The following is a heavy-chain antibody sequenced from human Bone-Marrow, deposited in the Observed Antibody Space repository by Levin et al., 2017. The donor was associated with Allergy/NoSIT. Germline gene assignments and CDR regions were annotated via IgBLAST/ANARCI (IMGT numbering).Heavy chain of an antibody. V-gene: IGHV3-21*06. CDR1: GFTFTSSS. D-gene: IGHD3-10*01. J-gene: IGHJ4*02. Sequence: SSETLSLTCAASGFTFTSSSMNWVRQAPGKGLEWVSSITATTNYIQYADSVKGRFTISRDNADNSLHLQMNSLRVEDTAVYYCVRVVPETENNYGSGNFDYWGQGTLVTVSS. CDR2: ITATTNYI. CDR3: VRVVPETENNYGSGNFDY.